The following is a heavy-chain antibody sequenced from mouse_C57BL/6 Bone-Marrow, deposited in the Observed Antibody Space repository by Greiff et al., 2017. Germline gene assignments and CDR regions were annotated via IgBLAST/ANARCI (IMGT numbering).Heavy chain of an antibody. V-gene: IGHV1-11*01. J-gene: IGHJ3*01. D-gene: IGHD2-4*01. CDR2: IYPVSGET. Sequence: VQLQQPGAELASPGASVTLSCKASGSTFTVPILTWVKTRPGQGLEWIGRIYPVSGETNYNQKFMGKATFSVDRSSSTVYMVLNSLTSEDPAVYDCGRPDDDDGRGFAYWGQGTLVTVSA. CDR1: GSTFTVPI. CDR3: GRPDDDDGRGFAY.